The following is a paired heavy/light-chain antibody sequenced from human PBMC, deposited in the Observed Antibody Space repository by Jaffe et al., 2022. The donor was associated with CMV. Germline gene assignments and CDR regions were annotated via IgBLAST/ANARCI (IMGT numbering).Light chain of an antibody. J-gene: IGLJ3*02. CDR1: SSDVANYNL. Sequence: QSALTQPASVSGSPGQSITISCTGISSDVANYNLVSWYQHHPGKAPKLIIYEVSRRPSGLSDRFSGSKSGNTASLTISGLQAEDEADYYCCSYAGTYSWVFGGGTKLTVL. V-gene: IGLV2-23*02. CDR2: EVS. CDR3: CSYAGTYSWV.
Heavy chain of an antibody. Sequence: EVQVVESGGGLVQPGGSLRLSCAASGFTFSRYWMSWIRQAPGKGLEWVANINQDGSEKHYVDSVKGRFTISRDNSKNSHFLQLNSLRADDAALYYCATMTAYFDYWGQGILVIVSS. CDR1: GFTFSRYW. D-gene: IGHD2-21*02. CDR3: ATMTAYFDY. CDR2: INQDGSEK. V-gene: IGHV3-7*03. J-gene: IGHJ4*02.